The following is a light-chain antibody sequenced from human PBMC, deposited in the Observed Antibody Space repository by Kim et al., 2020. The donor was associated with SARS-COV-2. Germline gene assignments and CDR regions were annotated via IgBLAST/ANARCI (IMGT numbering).Light chain of an antibody. CDR3: QQYNNWPRT. Sequence: DIVMTQSPATLSVSPGDRVTLSCRASQSISSNLVWYQQKPGQAPRLLIYGASTRATGIPARFSGSGSGTEFTLTISSLQSEDFAVYYCQQYNNWPRTFGQGTKVDIK. CDR1: QSISSN. J-gene: IGKJ1*01. V-gene: IGKV3-15*01. CDR2: GAS.